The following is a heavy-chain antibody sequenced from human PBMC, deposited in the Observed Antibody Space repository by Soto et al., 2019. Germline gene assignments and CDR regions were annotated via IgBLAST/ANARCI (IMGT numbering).Heavy chain of an antibody. J-gene: IGHJ4*02. CDR1: GGSFSGYY. CDR2: INHSGST. Sequence: PSETLSLTCAVYGGSFSGYYWSWIRPPPGKGLEWIGEINHSGSTNYNPSLKSRVTISVDTSKNQFSLKLSSVTAADTAVYYCARGRRFGKLQLERCPKFDYWGQGTLVTVSS. V-gene: IGHV4-34*01. CDR3: ARGRRFGKLQLERCPKFDY. D-gene: IGHD1-1*01.